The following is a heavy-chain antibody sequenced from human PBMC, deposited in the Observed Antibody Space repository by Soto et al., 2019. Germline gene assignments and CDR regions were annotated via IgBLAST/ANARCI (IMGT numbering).Heavy chain of an antibody. CDR1: GFTFNSYW. CDR2: IRQDGSEK. CDR3: ARENYFDY. Sequence: EVQLVESGGGLVQPGGSLRLSCAASGFTFNSYWMGWVRQFPGKGLEWVANIRQDGSEKNYVDSVKGRFTISRVNAKKSLYLQMNSLRAEDTAVYYCARENYFDYWGQGTLVTVSS. J-gene: IGHJ4*02. V-gene: IGHV3-7*04.